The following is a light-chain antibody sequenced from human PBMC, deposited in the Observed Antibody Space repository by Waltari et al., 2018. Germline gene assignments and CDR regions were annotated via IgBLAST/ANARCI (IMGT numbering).Light chain of an antibody. Sequence: QSALTQPPSASGSPGPSVPLPCTGTSSDVLGYNYFSLYQQHPGKAPKLMIYEVSNRPSGVPDRFSGSKSGNTASLTVSGLQADDEADYYCSSYAGSNAHVVFGGGTKLTVL. V-gene: IGLV2-8*01. CDR1: SSDVLGYNY. CDR3: SSYAGSNAHVV. J-gene: IGLJ2*01. CDR2: EVS.